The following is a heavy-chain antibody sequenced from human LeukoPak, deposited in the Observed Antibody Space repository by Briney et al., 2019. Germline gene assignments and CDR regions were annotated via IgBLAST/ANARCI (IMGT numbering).Heavy chain of an antibody. CDR3: ARDEYSSSSGYYYYYMDV. J-gene: IGHJ6*03. CDR2: ISAYNGNT. CDR1: GYTFTSYG. V-gene: IGHV1-18*01. Sequence: ASVKVSCKASGYTFTSYGISWVRQAPGQGLEWMGWISAYNGNTDYAQNFQGRVTMTTDTSTTTAYMELRSLRSDDTAVYYCARDEYSSSSGYYYYYMDVWGKGTTVTVSS. D-gene: IGHD6-6*01.